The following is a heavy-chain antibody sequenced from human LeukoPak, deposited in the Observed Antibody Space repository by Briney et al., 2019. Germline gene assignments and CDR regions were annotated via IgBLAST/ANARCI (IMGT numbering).Heavy chain of an antibody. J-gene: IGHJ4*02. CDR3: ASEYCSGGNCYFDY. CDR2: IFPGDSDT. V-gene: IGHV5-51*01. CDR1: EYSFATYW. Sequence: GESLKISCKGSEYSFATYWIGWVRQMPGQGLEWMGIIFPGDSDTRYSPSFQGQVTIPADKSISTAYLQWSSLKASDTAIYYCASEYCSGGNCYFDYWGQGTLVTVSS. D-gene: IGHD2-15*01.